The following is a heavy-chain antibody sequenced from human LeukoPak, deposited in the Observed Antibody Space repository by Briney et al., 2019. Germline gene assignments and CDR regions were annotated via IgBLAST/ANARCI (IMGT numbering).Heavy chain of an antibody. CDR1: GGSISSSNW. D-gene: IGHD4-17*01. V-gene: IGHV4-4*02. J-gene: IGHJ4*02. CDR2: IYLRGNT. CDR3: ARGTITTVTDS. Sequence: SGTLSLTCAISGGSISSSNWWTWVRQPPGKGLEWVGEIYLRGNTNYNPSLESQVTISVDESKTQLSLRLESVTAADTAVYYCARGTITTVTDSWGPGTLVTVSS.